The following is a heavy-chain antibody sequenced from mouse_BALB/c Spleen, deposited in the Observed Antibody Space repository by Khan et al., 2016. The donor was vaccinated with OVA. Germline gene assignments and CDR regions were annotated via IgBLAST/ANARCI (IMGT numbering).Heavy chain of an antibody. Sequence: QVQLQQSGAELVKPGASVKLSCKTSGYTFTSYWIQWVKQRPGQGLGWIGQIFPGTGTTYYNENFKGKATLPVDTSSHTAYMQFSSLTSEDAAVYFCARGFFGNYEFAYWGQGTLVTVSP. CDR2: IFPGTGTT. CDR1: GYTFTSYW. D-gene: IGHD2-1*01. V-gene: IGHV1S132*01. J-gene: IGHJ3*01. CDR3: ARGFFGNYEFAY.